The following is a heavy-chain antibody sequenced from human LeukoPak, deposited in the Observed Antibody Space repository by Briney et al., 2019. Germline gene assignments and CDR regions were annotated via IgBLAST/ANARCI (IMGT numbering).Heavy chain of an antibody. CDR2: INSRGST. J-gene: IGHJ5*02. Sequence: SETLSLTCTASGSSISSSDYFWSWIRQPAGKGLEWIGRINSRGSTNYNPSLKSRVTLSVDTSKNQISLKLTSVTVADTAVYYCARYRLGWFDPWGQGTLVTVSS. CDR3: ARYRLGWFDP. V-gene: IGHV4-61*02. CDR1: GSSISSSDYF. D-gene: IGHD6-25*01.